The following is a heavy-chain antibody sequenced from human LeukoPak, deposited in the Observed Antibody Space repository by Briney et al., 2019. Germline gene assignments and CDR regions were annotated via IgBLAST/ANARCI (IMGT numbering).Heavy chain of an antibody. V-gene: IGHV4-39*07. D-gene: IGHD3-9*01. CDR3: ARSLRYFVANDAFDI. CDR1: GDSISSGSYY. J-gene: IGHJ3*02. Sequence: PSETLSLTCTVSGDSISSGSYYWGWIRQPPGKGLEWIGSIFYSGSTFYNPSLKSRVTISVDTSKNQFSLKLSSVTAADTAMYYCARSLRYFVANDAFDIWGQGTMVTVSS. CDR2: IFYSGST.